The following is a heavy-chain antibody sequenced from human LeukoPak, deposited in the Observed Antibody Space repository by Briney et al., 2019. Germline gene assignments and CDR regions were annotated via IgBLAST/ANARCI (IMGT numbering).Heavy chain of an antibody. CDR2: ISYDGSNK. D-gene: IGHD7-27*01. Sequence: PGRSLRLSCAASGFTFSSYAMHWVRQAPGKGLEWVAVISYDGSNKYYADSVKGRFTISRDNSKNTLYLQMNSLRAEDTAVYYCAREGWGNWGSFDAFDIWGQGTMVTVSS. CDR1: GFTFSSYA. J-gene: IGHJ3*02. CDR3: AREGWGNWGSFDAFDI. V-gene: IGHV3-30*01.